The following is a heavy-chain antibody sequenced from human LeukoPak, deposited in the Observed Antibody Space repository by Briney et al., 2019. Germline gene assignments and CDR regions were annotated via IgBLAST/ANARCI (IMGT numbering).Heavy chain of an antibody. Sequence: LEWMGRIIPILGIANYAQKFQGRVTITADKSTSTAYMELSSLRSEDTAVYYCARGIGELLRYWGQGTLVTVSS. V-gene: IGHV1-69*02. CDR3: ARGIGELLRY. D-gene: IGHD3-10*01. J-gene: IGHJ4*02. CDR2: IIPILGIA.